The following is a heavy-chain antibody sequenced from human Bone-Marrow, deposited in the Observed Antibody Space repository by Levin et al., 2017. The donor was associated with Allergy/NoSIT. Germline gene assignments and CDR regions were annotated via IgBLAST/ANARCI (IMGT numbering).Heavy chain of an antibody. D-gene: IGHD3-10*01. V-gene: IGHV3-23*01. CDR3: VKYTMTASLGET. CDR1: GFTFSTYA. Sequence: GGSLRLSCAASGFTFSTYAMAWVRQSPGKGLEWVSGLSSSRDHRFYADFVKGRFTISRDNSRDTLFLQMNSLRAEDTAVYYCVKYTMTASLGETWGQGIVVTVS. CDR2: LSSSRDHR. J-gene: IGHJ5*02.